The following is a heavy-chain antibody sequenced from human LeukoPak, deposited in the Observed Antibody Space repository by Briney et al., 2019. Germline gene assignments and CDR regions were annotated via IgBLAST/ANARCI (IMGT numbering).Heavy chain of an antibody. CDR1: GGSFSGYY. Sequence: KPSETLSLTCAVYGGSFSGYYWSWIRQPPGKGLEWIGEINHSGSTNYNPSLKSRVTISVDTSKNQFSLKLSSVTVADTAVYYCARVPQYLMVRGKRNDAFDIWGQGTMVTVSS. J-gene: IGHJ3*02. D-gene: IGHD3-10*01. CDR2: INHSGST. CDR3: ARVPQYLMVRGKRNDAFDI. V-gene: IGHV4-34*01.